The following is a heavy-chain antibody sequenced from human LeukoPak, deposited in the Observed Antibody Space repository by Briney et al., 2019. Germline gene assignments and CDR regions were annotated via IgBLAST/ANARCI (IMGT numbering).Heavy chain of an antibody. J-gene: IGHJ4*02. D-gene: IGHD3-9*01. Sequence: SETLSLTCTVSGGSISSYYWSWIRQPPGKGLEWIGYIYYSGSTNYNPSLKSRATISVDTSKNQFSLKLSSVTAADTAVYYCARAGGSRYYRFFDYWGQGTLVTASS. CDR2: IYYSGST. CDR3: ARAGGSRYYRFFDY. CDR1: GGSISSYY. V-gene: IGHV4-59*12.